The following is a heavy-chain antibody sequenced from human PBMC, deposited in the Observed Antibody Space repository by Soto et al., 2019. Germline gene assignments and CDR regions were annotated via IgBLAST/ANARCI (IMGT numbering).Heavy chain of an antibody. Sequence: GGSLRLSCAASGFTFSSYGMHWVRQAPGKGLEWVAVIWYDGSNKYYADSVKGRFTISRDNSKNTLYLQMNSLRAEDTAVYYCARSQYCSGGSCYFTGVFLLDPYGMDVWGQGTTVTVSS. CDR1: GFTFSSYG. CDR3: ARSQYCSGGSCYFTGVFLLDPYGMDV. CDR2: IWYDGSNK. V-gene: IGHV3-33*01. J-gene: IGHJ6*02. D-gene: IGHD2-15*01.